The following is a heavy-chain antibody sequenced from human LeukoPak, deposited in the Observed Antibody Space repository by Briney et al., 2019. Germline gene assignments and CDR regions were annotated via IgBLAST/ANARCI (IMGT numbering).Heavy chain of an antibody. CDR1: GGTFISYA. V-gene: IGHV1-18*01. Sequence: ASVKVSCKASGGTFISYAISWVRQAPGQGLEWMGLISAYNGNTNYAQKLQGRVSMTTDTSTSTAYMELSSLRSEDTAVYYCARDLEQLTPRPNDAFDIWGQGTMVTVSS. J-gene: IGHJ3*02. D-gene: IGHD6-6*01. CDR3: ARDLEQLTPRPNDAFDI. CDR2: ISAYNGNT.